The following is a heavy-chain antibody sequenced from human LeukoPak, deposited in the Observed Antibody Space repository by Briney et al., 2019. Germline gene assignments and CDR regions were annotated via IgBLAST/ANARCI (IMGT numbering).Heavy chain of an antibody. J-gene: IGHJ3*02. CDR2: INHSGST. D-gene: IGHD6-19*01. CDR1: GFTFSNAW. V-gene: IGHV4-34*01. CDR3: ARCQWLVRGSAFDI. Sequence: GSLRLSCAASGFTFSNAWMSWIRQPPGKGLEWIGEINHSGSTNYNPSLKSRVTISVDTSKNQFSLKLSSVTAADTAVYYCARCQWLVRGSAFDIWGQGTMVTVSS.